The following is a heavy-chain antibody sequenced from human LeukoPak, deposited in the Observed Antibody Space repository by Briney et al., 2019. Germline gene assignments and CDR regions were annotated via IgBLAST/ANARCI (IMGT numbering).Heavy chain of an antibody. CDR2: ISWDGGST. CDR3: AKLSSSGSPNY. V-gene: IGHV3-43*01. CDR1: GFTFGDYT. Sequence: GGSLRLSCAASGFTFGDYTMHWVRQAPGKGLEWVSLISWDGGSTYYADSAKGRFTISRDNSKNSLYLQMNSLRTEDTALYYCAKLSSSGSPNYWGQGTLVTVSS. D-gene: IGHD3-10*01. J-gene: IGHJ4*02.